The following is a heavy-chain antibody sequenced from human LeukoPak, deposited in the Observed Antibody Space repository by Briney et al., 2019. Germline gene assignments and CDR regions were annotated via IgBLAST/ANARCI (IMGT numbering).Heavy chain of an antibody. CDR3: ARLRYGGPAGY. CDR1: GGSISSISYC. CDR2: IYYSGST. Sequence: AETLSLTCTGSGGSISSISYCCGWIRQPPVKGLEWIGSIYYSGSTYYNPSLKSRVTISVDTSKNQFSLKLSSVTDADTAVYYCARLRYGGPAGYWGQGTLVTVSS. V-gene: IGHV4-39*01. D-gene: IGHD4-23*01. J-gene: IGHJ4*02.